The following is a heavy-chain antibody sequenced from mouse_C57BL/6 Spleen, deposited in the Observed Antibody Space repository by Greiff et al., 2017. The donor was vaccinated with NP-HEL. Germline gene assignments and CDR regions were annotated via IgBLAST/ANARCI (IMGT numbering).Heavy chain of an antibody. CDR2: ISSGGSYT. CDR1: GFTFSSYG. Sequence: EVKLMESGGDLVKPGGSLKLSCAASGFTFSSYGMSWVRQTPDKRLEWVATISSGGSYTYYPDSVKGRFTISRDNAKNTLYLQMSSLKSEDTAMYYCARRIYYGNPYYFDYWGQGTTLTVSS. J-gene: IGHJ2*01. D-gene: IGHD2-1*01. V-gene: IGHV5-6*02. CDR3: ARRIYYGNPYYFDY.